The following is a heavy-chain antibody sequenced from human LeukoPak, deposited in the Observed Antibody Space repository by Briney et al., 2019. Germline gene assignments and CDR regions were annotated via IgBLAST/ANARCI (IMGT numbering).Heavy chain of an antibody. J-gene: IGHJ4*02. D-gene: IGHD2-15*01. V-gene: IGHV4-4*07. CDR3: ARHRGEGGGYYFDY. CDR1: GGSISSYY. CDR2: VYTSGST. Sequence: SETLSLTCTVSGGSISSYYWSWIRQPAGKGLEWIGRVYTSGSTNYNPSLKSRVTMSVDTSKNQFSLRLSSVTAADTAVYYCARHRGEGGGYYFDYWGQGTLVTVSS.